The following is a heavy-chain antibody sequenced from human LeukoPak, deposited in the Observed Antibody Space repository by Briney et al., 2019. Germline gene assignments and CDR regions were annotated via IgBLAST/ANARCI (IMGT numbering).Heavy chain of an antibody. CDR3: ARAALRLLDY. D-gene: IGHD2-21*01. CDR1: GFTFSSHA. Sequence: GGSLRLSCAASGFTFSSHAMHWVRQAPGKGLEWVAVISYDGSNKYYADSVKGRFTISRDNSKNTLYLQMNSLRSEDTAVYYCARAALRLLDYWGQGTLVTVSS. V-gene: IGHV3-30-3*01. J-gene: IGHJ4*02. CDR2: ISYDGSNK.